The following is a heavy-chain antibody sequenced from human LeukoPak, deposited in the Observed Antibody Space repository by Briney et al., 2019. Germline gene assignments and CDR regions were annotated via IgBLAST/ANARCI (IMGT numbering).Heavy chain of an antibody. CDR2: ISGSGGTT. CDR1: GFTFSTYA. V-gene: IGHV3-23*01. Sequence: GGSLRLSCAASGFTFSTYAMNWVRQAPGKGLEWVSGISGSGGTTYYADSVQGRFTISRDNSKKTVFLQMNSLRAEDMAVYYCAKGDAVTAIFPLDYWGQGTLVIVSS. J-gene: IGHJ4*02. CDR3: AKGDAVTAIFPLDY. D-gene: IGHD2-21*02.